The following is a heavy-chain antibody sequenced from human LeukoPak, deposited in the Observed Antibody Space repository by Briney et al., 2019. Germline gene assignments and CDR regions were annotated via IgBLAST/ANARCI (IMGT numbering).Heavy chain of an antibody. CDR1: GYSFADYY. J-gene: IGHJ4*02. Sequence: ASVKVSCKASGYSFADYYMHWVRQAPGQGLEWMGWIKPNSGGTRSAQKFQGRVTMTRDTSISTAYMELRSLRSDDTAVYYCASTFGYGSGSYYPLHYWGQGTLVTVSS. CDR3: ASTFGYGSGSYYPLHY. D-gene: IGHD3-10*01. CDR2: IKPNSGGT. V-gene: IGHV1-2*02.